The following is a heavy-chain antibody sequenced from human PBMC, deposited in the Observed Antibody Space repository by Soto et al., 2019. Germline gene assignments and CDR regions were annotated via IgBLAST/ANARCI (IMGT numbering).Heavy chain of an antibody. CDR3: ARDAADRAGCSGGSCYRLFDY. Sequence: QVQLQESGPGLVKPSQTLSLTCTVSGGSISSGGYYWSWIRQHPGKGLEWIGYIYYSGSTYYNPSLKSRVTISVDTSKNQFSLKLSSVTAADTAVYYCARDAADRAGCSGGSCYRLFDYWGQGTLVTVSS. J-gene: IGHJ4*02. CDR1: GGSISSGGYY. V-gene: IGHV4-31*03. CDR2: IYYSGST. D-gene: IGHD2-15*01.